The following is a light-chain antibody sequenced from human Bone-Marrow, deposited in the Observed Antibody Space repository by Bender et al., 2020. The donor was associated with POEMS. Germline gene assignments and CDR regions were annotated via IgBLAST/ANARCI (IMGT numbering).Light chain of an antibody. CDR3: AAWDDSLDGLV. Sequence: QSVLTQPPSVSGAPGQRVTIFCSGGSSNIGNNAVTWYLQLPGKAPKLLIYYDDLLPSGVSDRFSGSKSATSASLAISGLQSEDEGDYFCAAWDDSLDGLVFGGGTKLTVL. J-gene: IGLJ2*01. V-gene: IGLV1-36*01. CDR2: YDD. CDR1: SSNIGNNA.